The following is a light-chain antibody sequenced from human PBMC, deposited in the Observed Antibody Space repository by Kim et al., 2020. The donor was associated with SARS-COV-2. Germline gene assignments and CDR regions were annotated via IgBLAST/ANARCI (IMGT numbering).Light chain of an antibody. CDR2: DAS. CDR1: QDISHY. V-gene: IGKV1-33*01. Sequence: DIQMTQSPSSLSASVGDRVTITCQASQDISHYLNWYQQKLGKAPKLLIYDASNLYTGVPSRFSGSGSGTHFTFTISSLEPEDIGTYFCKQYDSLPTFSFGPGTKVDIK. J-gene: IGKJ3*01. CDR3: KQYDSLPTFS.